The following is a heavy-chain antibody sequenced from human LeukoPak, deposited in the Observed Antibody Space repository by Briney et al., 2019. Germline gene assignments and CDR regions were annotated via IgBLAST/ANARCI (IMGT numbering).Heavy chain of an antibody. CDR2: ISGSGGST. Sequence: GGSLRLSCAASGFTFSTYAMNWVRQAPGKGLEWVSAISGSGGSTYYADSVKGRFTISRDNSKNTLYLQMNSLRAEDTAVYYCAKDTVTTSGEGYGVDVWGQGTTVTVSS. D-gene: IGHD4-17*01. CDR1: GFTFSTYA. J-gene: IGHJ6*02. CDR3: AKDTVTTSGEGYGVDV. V-gene: IGHV3-23*01.